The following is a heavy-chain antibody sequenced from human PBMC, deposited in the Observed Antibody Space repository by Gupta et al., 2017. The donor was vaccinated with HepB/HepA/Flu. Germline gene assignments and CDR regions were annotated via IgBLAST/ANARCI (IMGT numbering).Heavy chain of an antibody. Sequence: VQLVESGGGVVQPGGSLTLSCAASGFTFHDYAMYWVRQAPGKGLEWVSFISGGGGSTYYADSVKGRFTISRDNSINSLHLQMNSLRTEDTALYYCARVEYRSSSAPFDFWGQGTLVTVSS. J-gene: IGHJ4*02. CDR1: GFTFHDYA. D-gene: IGHD6-6*01. CDR3: ARVEYRSSSAPFDF. CDR2: ISGGGGST. V-gene: IGHV3-43*02.